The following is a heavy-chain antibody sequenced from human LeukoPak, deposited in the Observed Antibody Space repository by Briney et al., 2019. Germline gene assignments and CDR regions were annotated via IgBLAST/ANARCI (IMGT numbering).Heavy chain of an antibody. J-gene: IGHJ4*02. CDR2: INHSGST. CDR1: GGSFSGYY. CDR3: ARGTAARRDGRRISYFDY. V-gene: IGHV4-34*01. D-gene: IGHD6-6*01. Sequence: KPSETLSLTCAVYGGSFSGYYWSWIRQPPGKGLEWIGEINHSGSTNYNPSLKSRVTISVDTSKNQFSLKLSSVTAADTAVYYCARGTAARRDGRRISYFDYWGQGTLVTVSS.